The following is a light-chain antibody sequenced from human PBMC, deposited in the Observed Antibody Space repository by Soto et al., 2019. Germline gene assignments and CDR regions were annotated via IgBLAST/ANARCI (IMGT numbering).Light chain of an antibody. CDR1: SSNIESHP. V-gene: IGLV1-44*01. CDR3: ATWDDSRKGV. CDR2: TNN. J-gene: IGLJ1*01. Sequence: QSVVTQPPSASGTPGQRITISCSGSSSNIESHPVNWFQQAPGAAPKLLIKTNNQRPSGVPDRFSGSKSGASASLAISGLQPEDEVTYYCATWDDSRKGVFGTGTKLTVL.